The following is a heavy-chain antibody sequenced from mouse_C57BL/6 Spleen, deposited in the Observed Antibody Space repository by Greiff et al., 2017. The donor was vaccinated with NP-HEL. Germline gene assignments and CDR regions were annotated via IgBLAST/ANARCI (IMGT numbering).Heavy chain of an antibody. CDR1: GYTFTSYW. V-gene: IGHV1-59*01. D-gene: IGHD1-1*01. J-gene: IGHJ2*01. CDR2: IDPSDSYT. Sequence: QVQLKQPGAELVRPGTSVKLSCKASGYTFTSYWMHWVKQRPGQGLEWIGVIDPSDSYTNYNQKFKGKATLTVDTSSSTAYMQLSSLTSEDSAVYYRARLITTVGDYWGQGTTLTVSS. CDR3: ARLITTVGDY.